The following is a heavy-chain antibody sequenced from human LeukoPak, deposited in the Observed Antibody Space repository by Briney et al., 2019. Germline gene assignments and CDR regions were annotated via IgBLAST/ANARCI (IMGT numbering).Heavy chain of an antibody. D-gene: IGHD4-11*01. CDR3: ARDYTPTVNWFDP. CDR2: INHSGST. V-gene: IGHV4-34*01. CDR1: GGSFSGYY. J-gene: IGHJ5*02. Sequence: SETLSLTCAVYGGSFSGYYWSWIRQPPGKGLEWIGEINHSGSTNYNPSLKSRVTISVDTSKNQFSLKLSSVTAADTAVYYCARDYTPTVNWFDPWGQGTLVTVSS.